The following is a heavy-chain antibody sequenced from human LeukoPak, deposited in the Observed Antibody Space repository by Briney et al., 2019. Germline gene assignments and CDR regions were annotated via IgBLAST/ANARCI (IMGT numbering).Heavy chain of an antibody. V-gene: IGHV3-23*01. CDR3: AKGTRGVIYYFDY. Sequence: SGGSLRLSCAASGFTFSSYGMSWVRQAPGKGLEWVSAISGSGGSTYYADSVKGRFTISRDNSKNTLYLQMNSLRAEDTAVYYCAKGTRGVIYYFDYWGQGTLVTVSS. CDR2: ISGSGGST. J-gene: IGHJ4*02. CDR1: GFTFSSYG. D-gene: IGHD3-10*01.